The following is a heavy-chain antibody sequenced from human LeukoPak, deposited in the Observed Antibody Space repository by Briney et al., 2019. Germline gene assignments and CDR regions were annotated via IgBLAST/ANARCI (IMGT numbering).Heavy chain of an antibody. CDR3: AKDWGPNWFDP. CDR1: GFTFSSYA. V-gene: IGHV3-23*01. D-gene: IGHD3-16*01. Sequence: GGSLRLSCVASGFTFSSYAMSWVRQAPGKGLEWVSVIGGNSGSTYDADSVKGRFAISRDNSKNTLYLHMNRLRAEDTAVYYCAKDWGPNWFDPWGQGTLVTVSS. CDR2: IGGNSGST. J-gene: IGHJ5*02.